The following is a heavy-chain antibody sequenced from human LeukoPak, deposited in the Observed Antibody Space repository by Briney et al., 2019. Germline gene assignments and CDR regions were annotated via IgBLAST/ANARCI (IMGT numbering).Heavy chain of an antibody. V-gene: IGHV3-23*01. CDR3: AKHSPPMIVVVKTYYFDY. Sequence: GGSLRLSCAASGFTFSSYAMSWVRQAPGKGLEWVSAISGSGGSTYYAGSVKGRFTISRDNSKNTLYLQMNSLRAEDTAVYYCAKHSPPMIVVVKTYYFDYWGQGTLVTVSS. J-gene: IGHJ4*02. D-gene: IGHD3-22*01. CDR2: ISGSGGST. CDR1: GFTFSSYA.